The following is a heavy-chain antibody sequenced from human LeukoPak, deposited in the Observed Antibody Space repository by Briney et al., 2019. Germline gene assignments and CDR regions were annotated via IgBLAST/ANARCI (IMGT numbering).Heavy chain of an antibody. V-gene: IGHV1-3*01. D-gene: IGHD6-19*01. CDR2: INAGNGNT. J-gene: IGHJ3*02. CDR1: GYTFTSYA. CDR3: ARESSGWYFGDAFDI. Sequence: ASVKVSCKASGYTFTSYAMHWVRQAPGQRLEWMGWINAGNGNTKYSQKFQGRVTITRDTSASTAYMGLSSLRSEDTAVYYCARESSGWYFGDAFDIWGQGTMVTVSS.